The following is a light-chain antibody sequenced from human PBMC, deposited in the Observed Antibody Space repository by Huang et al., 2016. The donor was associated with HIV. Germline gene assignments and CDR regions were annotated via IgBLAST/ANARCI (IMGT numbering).Light chain of an antibody. J-gene: IGKJ3*01. V-gene: IGKV3-20*01. Sequence: EIVLTQSPGTLSLSPGDTATLSCRASQSINSLYLAWYQQKPGQTPRLLIYGTSPRATGVPDRFSGRGSGTDFTLSISRLEPEDFAVYYCQQYGSSVFTFGPGTKVDFK. CDR1: QSINSLY. CDR3: QQYGSSVFT. CDR2: GTS.